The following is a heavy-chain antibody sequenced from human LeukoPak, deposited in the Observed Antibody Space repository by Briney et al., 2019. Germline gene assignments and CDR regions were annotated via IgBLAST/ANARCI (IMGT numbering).Heavy chain of an antibody. CDR3: ARGLNSGSTSTVFDF. CDR2: IYPGDSDT. J-gene: IGHJ4*02. D-gene: IGHD3-10*01. CDR1: GYRYASYW. Sequence: PGESLKISCKGSGYRYASYWIAWVRQMPGKGLEWMGIIYPGDSDTRYSPRFRGQVTNSADESITSAFLQWRSLKASDTATYYCARGLNSGSTSTVFDFWGQGTLVTVSS. V-gene: IGHV5-51*01.